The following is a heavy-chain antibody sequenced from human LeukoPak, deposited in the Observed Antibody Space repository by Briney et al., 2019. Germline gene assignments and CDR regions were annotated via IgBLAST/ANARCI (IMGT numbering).Heavy chain of an antibody. CDR2: IYYSGST. CDR3: ARCSEEWWFDP. D-gene: IGHD2-8*01. Sequence: SETLSLICTVSGGSISSYYWSWIRQPTGKGLEWIGYIYYSGSTNYNPSLKSRVTISLDTSKNQFSLKLSSVTAADTAVYYCARCSEEWWFDPWGQGTLVTVSS. J-gene: IGHJ5*02. CDR1: GGSISSYY. V-gene: IGHV4-59*01.